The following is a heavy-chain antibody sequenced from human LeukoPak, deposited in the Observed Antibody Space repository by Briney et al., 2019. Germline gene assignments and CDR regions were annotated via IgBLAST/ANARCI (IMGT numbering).Heavy chain of an antibody. CDR1: GYTFTSYY. CDR2: INPSGGST. Sequence: ASVKVSCKASGYTFTSYYMHWVRQAPGQGLEWMGIINPSGGSTSYAQKFQGRVTMTRDTSTSTVYMELSSLRSEDTAVYYCARDRTHYYDSSGNLDYWGQGTPVTVSS. D-gene: IGHD3-22*01. V-gene: IGHV1-46*01. CDR3: ARDRTHYYDSSGNLDY. J-gene: IGHJ4*02.